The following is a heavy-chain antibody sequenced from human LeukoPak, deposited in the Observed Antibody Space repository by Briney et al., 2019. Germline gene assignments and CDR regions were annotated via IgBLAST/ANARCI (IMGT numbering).Heavy chain of an antibody. Sequence: GGSLRLSCAASGFIFSNYAMTWVRQAPGKGLEWVSTITASGDKTYYADSSKGRFTISRDNFRNTLYLQISNLGVEDTAVYSCARAAQFLADFDYWGQGTLVTVSS. J-gene: IGHJ4*02. V-gene: IGHV3-23*01. CDR2: ITASGDKT. CDR3: ARAAQFLADFDY. D-gene: IGHD4-11*01. CDR1: GFIFSNYA.